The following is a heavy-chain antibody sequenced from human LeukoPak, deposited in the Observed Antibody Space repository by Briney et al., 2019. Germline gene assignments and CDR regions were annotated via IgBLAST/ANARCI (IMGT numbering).Heavy chain of an antibody. CDR1: GGFLSSHY. V-gene: IGHV4-59*11. CDR3: AREVQYYDILTGYYNGNYFDY. J-gene: IGHJ4*02. CDR2: IYYCGST. Sequence: SETLSLTCTVCGGFLSSHYWSWIRQPPGKGLEWVGYIYYCGSTNYNPSLKSRVTISVDTSKTQFSLKLSSVTAADTAVYYCAREVQYYDILTGYYNGNYFDYWGQGTLVTVSS. D-gene: IGHD3-9*01.